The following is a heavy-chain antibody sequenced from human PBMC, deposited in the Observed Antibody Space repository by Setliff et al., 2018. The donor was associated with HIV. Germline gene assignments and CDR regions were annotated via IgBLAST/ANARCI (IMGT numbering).Heavy chain of an antibody. CDR3: ARDGGSSGWYFVLGYSDY. D-gene: IGHD6-19*01. V-gene: IGHV4-39*02. CDR2: MYYTGST. J-gene: IGHJ4*02. CDR1: GGSTDSGSYY. Sequence: SETLSLTCTVSGGSTDSGSYYWAWIRQPPGKGLEWIGSMYYTGSTYYNPSLKSRVTISIDTAKNQYSLKLNSVTAADTAMYYCARDGGSSGWYFVLGYSDYWGPGTLVTVSS.